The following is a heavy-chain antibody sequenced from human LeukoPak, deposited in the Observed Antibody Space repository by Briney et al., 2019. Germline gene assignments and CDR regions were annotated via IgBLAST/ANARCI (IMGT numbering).Heavy chain of an antibody. CDR2: INPNSGGT. CDR3: ARADQLLLPIWFDP. CDR1: GYTFTGYY. D-gene: IGHD2-2*01. V-gene: IGHV1-2*02. J-gene: IGHJ5*02. Sequence: ASVKVSCKASGYTFTGYYMHWVRQAPGQGLEWMGWINPNSGGTNYAQKFQGRVTMTRGTSISTAYMELSRLRSDDTAVYYCARADQLLLPIWFDPWGQGTLVTVSS.